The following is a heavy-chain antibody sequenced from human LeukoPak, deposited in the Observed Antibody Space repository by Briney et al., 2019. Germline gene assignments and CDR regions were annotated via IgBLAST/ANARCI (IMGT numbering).Heavy chain of an antibody. J-gene: IGHJ5*02. CDR1: GGSISSGGYY. CDR3: ARAITMVRGVIPWFDP. V-gene: IGHV4-31*03. CDR2: IYYSGGT. D-gene: IGHD3-10*01. Sequence: SQTLSLTCTVSGGSISSGGYYWSWIRQHPGKGLEWIGYIYYSGGTYYNPSLKSRVTISVDTSKNQFSLKLSSVTAADTAVYYCARAITMVRGVIPWFDPWGQGTLVTVSS.